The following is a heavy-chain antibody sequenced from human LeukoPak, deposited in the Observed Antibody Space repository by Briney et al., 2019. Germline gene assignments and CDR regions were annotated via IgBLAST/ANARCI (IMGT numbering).Heavy chain of an antibody. CDR2: INHGGTT. J-gene: IGHJ4*02. CDR1: GESFSAFY. D-gene: IGHD1-7*01. V-gene: IGHV4-34*10. Sequence: SETLSLTCAVYGESFSAFYWTWIRQPPGKGLEWIGEINHGGTTNYNPSLSSRLTISVDTSKKQFSLNVTSVTAADTAVYYCARSGNYFWGGFDFWGQGTLVTVSS. CDR3: ARSGNYFWGGFDF.